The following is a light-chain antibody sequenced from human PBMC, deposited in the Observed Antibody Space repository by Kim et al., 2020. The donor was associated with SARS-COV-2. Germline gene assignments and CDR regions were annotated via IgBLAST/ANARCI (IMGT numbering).Light chain of an antibody. CDR3: QQYNTYSPT. CDR2: KAS. Sequence: DIQMTQSPSTLSASVGARVTITCRASQNVNKWVAWYQQKPGQAPKLLIYKASTLETGGPSRFSGSGSGTEYTLTISSLQAEDFATYYCQQYNTYSPTFGQGTKL. V-gene: IGKV1-5*03. CDR1: QNVNKW. J-gene: IGKJ1*01.